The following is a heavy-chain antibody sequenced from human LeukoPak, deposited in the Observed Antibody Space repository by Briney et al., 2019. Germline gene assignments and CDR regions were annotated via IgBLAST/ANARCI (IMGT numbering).Heavy chain of an antibody. J-gene: IGHJ4*02. CDR2: IWYDGSNK. V-gene: IGHV3-30*02. CDR3: AKDRVYSSGWEIDY. Sequence: GGSLRLSCAVSGFSFNNYGMYWVRQAPGKGLEWVAFIWYDGSNKFYVDSVKGRFSISRDNSKNTLYLQMNSLRAEDTAVYYCAKDRVYSSGWEIDYWGQGTLVTVSS. CDR1: GFSFNNYG. D-gene: IGHD6-19*01.